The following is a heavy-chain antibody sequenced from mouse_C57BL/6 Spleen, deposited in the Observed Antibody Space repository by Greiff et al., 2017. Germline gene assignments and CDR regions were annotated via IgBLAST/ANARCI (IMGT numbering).Heavy chain of an antibody. CDR2: IDPETGGT. CDR3: TRERIYYGSSFDY. Sequence: QVQLQQSGAELVRPGASVTLSCKASGYTFTDYEMHWVKQTPVHGLEWIGAIDPETGGTAYNQKFKGKAILTADKSSSTAYMELRSLTSEDSAVYYCTRERIYYGSSFDYWGQGTTLTVSS. J-gene: IGHJ2*01. CDR1: GYTFTDYE. V-gene: IGHV1-15*01. D-gene: IGHD1-1*01.